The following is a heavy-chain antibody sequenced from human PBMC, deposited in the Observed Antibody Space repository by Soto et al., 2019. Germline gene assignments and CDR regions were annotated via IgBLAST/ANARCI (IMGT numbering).Heavy chain of an antibody. J-gene: IGHJ1*01. V-gene: IGHV3-23*01. CDR1: GFIFSAYS. Sequence: GGSLRLSGAASGFIFSAYSMSWVRQAPGRGLEWVSDSNSGGITYYADSVKGRFTISRDNSKNTLYLQMNSLRAEDTAVYYCANLQHCDYDPSSCGQGTLLTVCS. CDR2: SNSGGIT. D-gene: IGHD3-16*01. CDR3: ANLQHCDYDPSS.